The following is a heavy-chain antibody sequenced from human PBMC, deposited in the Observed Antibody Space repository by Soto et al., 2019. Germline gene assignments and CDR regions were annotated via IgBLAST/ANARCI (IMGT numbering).Heavy chain of an antibody. CDR3: ARDDVLTGYPFDY. V-gene: IGHV1-3*01. Sequence: ASVKVSCKASGYTFTSYAMHWVRQAPGQRLEWMGWINAGNGNTKYSQKFQGRVTITRDTSASTAYMELSSLRSEDTAVYYCARDDVLTGYPFDYWGQGTLLTVSS. D-gene: IGHD3-9*01. CDR1: GYTFTSYA. CDR2: INAGNGNT. J-gene: IGHJ4*02.